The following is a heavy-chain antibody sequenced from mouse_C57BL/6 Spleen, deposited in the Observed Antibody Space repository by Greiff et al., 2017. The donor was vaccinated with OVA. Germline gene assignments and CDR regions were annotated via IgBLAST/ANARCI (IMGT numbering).Heavy chain of an antibody. CDR3: ARMGTTEGCFDY. Sequence: VQLQQPGAELVKPGASVKLSCKASGYTFTSYWMHWVKQRPGRGLEWIGRIDPNSGGTKYNEKFKSKATLTVDKPSSTAYTQLSSLTSEDSAVYYCARMGTTEGCFDYWGQGTTLTVSS. J-gene: IGHJ2*01. V-gene: IGHV1-72*01. CDR2: IDPNSGGT. D-gene: IGHD2-13*01. CDR1: GYTFTSYW.